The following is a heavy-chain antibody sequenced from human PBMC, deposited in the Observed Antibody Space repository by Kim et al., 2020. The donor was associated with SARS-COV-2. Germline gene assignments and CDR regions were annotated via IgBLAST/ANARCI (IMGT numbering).Heavy chain of an antibody. CDR1: GGSISSYY. V-gene: IGHV4-59*01. CDR2: IYYSGST. Sequence: SETLSLTCTVSGGSISSYYWSWIRQPPGKGLEWIGYIYYSGSTNYNPSLKSRVTISVDTSKNQFSLKLSSVTAADTAVYYCARGFSAYYYDSSGYSLYYFDYWGQGTLVTVSS. CDR3: ARGFSAYYYDSSGYSLYYFDY. D-gene: IGHD3-22*01. J-gene: IGHJ4*02.